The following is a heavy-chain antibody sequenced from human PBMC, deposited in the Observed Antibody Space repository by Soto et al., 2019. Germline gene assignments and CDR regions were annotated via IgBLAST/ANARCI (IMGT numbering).Heavy chain of an antibody. CDR1: GGSISNYY. CDR2: IHSSRST. Sequence: QVQLQESGPGLVKPSETLSLTCSVSGGSISNYYWSWIRRPPGKGLEWIGYIHSSRSTNYSPSLKSRVTRSVDTSKSQFSLRLTSVTAADTALYYCARMYSSSWDYFDFWGQGTLVTVSS. CDR3: ARMYSSSWDYFDF. D-gene: IGHD6-13*01. J-gene: IGHJ4*02. V-gene: IGHV4-59*08.